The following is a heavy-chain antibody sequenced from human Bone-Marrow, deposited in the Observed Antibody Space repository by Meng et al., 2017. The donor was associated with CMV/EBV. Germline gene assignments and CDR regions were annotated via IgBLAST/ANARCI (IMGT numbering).Heavy chain of an antibody. J-gene: IGHJ1*01. Sequence: KVSCKACGGTFSSYAISWVRQAPGQGLEWMGGIIPIFGTANYAQKFQGRVTITADESTSTAYMELSSLRSEDTAVYYCARAVAGYFQHWGQGTLVTVSS. CDR1: GGTFSSYA. D-gene: IGHD6-19*01. CDR2: IIPIFGTA. CDR3: ARAVAGYFQH. V-gene: IGHV1-69*01.